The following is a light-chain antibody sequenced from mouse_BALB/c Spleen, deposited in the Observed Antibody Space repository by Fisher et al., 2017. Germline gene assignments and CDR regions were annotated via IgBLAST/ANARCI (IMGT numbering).Light chain of an antibody. V-gene: IGKV4-68*01. J-gene: IGKJ5*01. CDR3: QQWSSNPLT. CDR2: SIS. Sequence: IVMTQSTALMSASPGEKVTMSCRASSSVNYMYWYQQKSDASPKLWIYSISNLASGVPARFSGSGSGTSYSLTINSMEAEDAATYYCQQWSSNPLTFGAGTKLELK. CDR1: SSVNY.